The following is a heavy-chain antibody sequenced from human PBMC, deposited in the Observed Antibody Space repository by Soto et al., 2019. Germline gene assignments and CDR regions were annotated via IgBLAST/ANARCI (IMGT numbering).Heavy chain of an antibody. J-gene: IGHJ4*02. D-gene: IGHD4-17*01. Sequence: QVQLVQSGAEVKKPGSSVKVSCKASGGTFSSYAISWVRQAPGQGLEWMGGIIPIFGTANYAQKFQGRVTITADESTSTAYMELSSLRSEDTAVYYCARRGDYGGNSNGPFDYWGQGTLVTVSS. V-gene: IGHV1-69*12. CDR2: IIPIFGTA. CDR1: GGTFSSYA. CDR3: ARRGDYGGNSNGPFDY.